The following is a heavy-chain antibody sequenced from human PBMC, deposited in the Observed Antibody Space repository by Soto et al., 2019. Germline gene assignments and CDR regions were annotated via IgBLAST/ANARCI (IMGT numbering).Heavy chain of an antibody. CDR2: IYSGGST. CDR1: GFTVSSNY. CDR3: ARDGGYCSGGSCGGDY. V-gene: IGHV3-66*01. J-gene: IGHJ4*02. D-gene: IGHD2-15*01. Sequence: EVQLVESGGGLVQPGGSLRLSCAASGFTVSSNYMSWVRQAPGKGLEWVSVIYSGGSTYYADSVKGRFTISRDNSKNTLYLQMNSLRAEDTAVYYCARDGGYCSGGSCGGDYWGQGTLVTVSS.